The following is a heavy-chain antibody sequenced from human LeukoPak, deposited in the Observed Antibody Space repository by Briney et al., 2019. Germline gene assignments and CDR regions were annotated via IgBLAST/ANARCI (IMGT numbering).Heavy chain of an antibody. CDR3: ARGFCSGGTCYSPPLDY. Sequence: SETLSLTCAVYGGSFSGYYWSWIRQPPGKGLEWIGEINHSGSTNYNPSLKSRVTISVDTSKNQFSLKLSSVTAADTAVYYCARGFCSGGTCYSPPLDYWGQGTLVTVSS. V-gene: IGHV4-34*01. CDR2: INHSGST. D-gene: IGHD2-15*01. J-gene: IGHJ4*02. CDR1: GGSFSGYY.